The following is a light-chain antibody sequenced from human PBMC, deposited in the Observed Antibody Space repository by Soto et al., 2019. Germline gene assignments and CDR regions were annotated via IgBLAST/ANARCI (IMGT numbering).Light chain of an antibody. CDR3: SSYTSSNTYV. CDR2: DIS. Sequence: QSALTQPASVSGSPGKSITISCTGTSSDVGAYLSVSWYRQHPGKAPKLIIYDISSRPSGVSNRFSASKSGNTASLTISGLQAEDEADYYCSSYTSSNTYVFGTGTKVTVL. J-gene: IGLJ1*01. V-gene: IGLV2-14*03. CDR1: SSDVGAYLS.